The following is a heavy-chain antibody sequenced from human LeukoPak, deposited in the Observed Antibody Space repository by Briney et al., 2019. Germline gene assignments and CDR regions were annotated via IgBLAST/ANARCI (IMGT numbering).Heavy chain of an antibody. J-gene: IGHJ4*02. Sequence: ASMKVSCKASGYTFTSYDINWVRQATGQGLEWMGWMNPNSGNTGYAQKFQGRVTMTRNTSISTAYMQLSSLAFEDTAVYYCARGPRYCSGGSCYSGTLRGWGQGTLVTVSS. CDR2: MNPNSGNT. CDR1: GYTFTSYD. D-gene: IGHD2-15*01. V-gene: IGHV1-8*02. CDR3: ARGPRYCSGGSCYSGTLRG.